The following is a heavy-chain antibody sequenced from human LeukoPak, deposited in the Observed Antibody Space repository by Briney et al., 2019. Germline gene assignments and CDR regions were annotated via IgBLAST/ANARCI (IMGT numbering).Heavy chain of an antibody. V-gene: IGHV4-34*01. CDR1: GGSFSGYY. CDR2: INHSGST. Sequence: PSETLSLTCAVYGGSFSGYYWSWIRQPPGEGLEWIGEINHSGSTNYNPSLKSRVTISVDTSKNQFSLKLSSVTAADTAVYYCARWKPRYCSGGSCYFNWFDPWGQGTLVTVSS. D-gene: IGHD2-15*01. J-gene: IGHJ5*02. CDR3: ARWKPRYCSGGSCYFNWFDP.